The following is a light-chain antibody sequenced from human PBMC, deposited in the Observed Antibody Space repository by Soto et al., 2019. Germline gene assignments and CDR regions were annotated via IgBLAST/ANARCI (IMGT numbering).Light chain of an antibody. Sequence: EIVMTQSPATLSVSPGARAPLSCRARQSISSNLAWYPQKPGQAPRLLIYGASTRATGIPARFSGSGSGTEFTLTISSLQSEDFAVYYCQQYNNWLRTFGQGTKVDIK. V-gene: IGKV3-15*01. J-gene: IGKJ1*01. CDR3: QQYNNWLRT. CDR2: GAS. CDR1: QSISSN.